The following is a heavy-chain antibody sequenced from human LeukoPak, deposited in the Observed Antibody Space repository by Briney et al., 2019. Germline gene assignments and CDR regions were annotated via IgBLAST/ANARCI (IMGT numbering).Heavy chain of an antibody. CDR2: FYYSGST. Sequence: SETLSLTCTVSGGSISSSSYYWCWIRQPPGKGLEWIGSFYYSGSTYYNPPLKRRVTISVDTSKNQFSLKLSSVTAADTAVYYCTRQGSLGTSGYDYWGQGTLVTVSS. D-gene: IGHD1-7*01. CDR1: GGSISSSSYY. J-gene: IGHJ4*02. CDR3: TRQGSLGTSGYDY. V-gene: IGHV4-39*01.